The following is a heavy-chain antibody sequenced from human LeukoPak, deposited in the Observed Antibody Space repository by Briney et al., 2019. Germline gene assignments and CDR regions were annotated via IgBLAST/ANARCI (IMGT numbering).Heavy chain of an antibody. CDR1: GGTFSSYA. Sequence: SVKVSCKASGGTFSSYAISWVRQAPGQGLEWMGGIIPIFGTANCAQKFQGRVTITADESTSTAYMELSSLRSEDTAVYYCARERDYYDSSGYPTPFDYWGQGTLVTVSS. CDR2: IIPIFGTA. V-gene: IGHV1-69*13. CDR3: ARERDYYDSSGYPTPFDY. J-gene: IGHJ4*02. D-gene: IGHD3-22*01.